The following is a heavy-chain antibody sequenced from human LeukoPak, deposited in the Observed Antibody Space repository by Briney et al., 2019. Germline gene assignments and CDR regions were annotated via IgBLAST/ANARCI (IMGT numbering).Heavy chain of an antibody. D-gene: IGHD6-19*01. CDR2: IYYSGST. J-gene: IGHJ4*02. V-gene: IGHV4-39*01. CDR3: TTGGGIPVAGR. CDR1: GASISGSSYY. Sequence: SETLSLTCTVSGASISGSSYYWGWIRQPPGKGLEWIGSIYYSGSTYYNLSLKSRVTISVDTSKNQFSLKLNSVTAADTAVYYCTTGGGIPVAGRWGQGTLVTVS.